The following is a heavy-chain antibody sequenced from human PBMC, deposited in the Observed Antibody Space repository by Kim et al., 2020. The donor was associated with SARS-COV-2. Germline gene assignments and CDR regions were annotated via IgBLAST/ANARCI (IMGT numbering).Heavy chain of an antibody. Sequence: ASVKVSCKASGYTFTSYAMHWVRQAPGQRLEWMGWINAGNGNTKYSQKFQGRVTITRDTSASTPYMELSSLRSEDTAVYYCARAGYLRGSGSYLRYWGQGTLVTVSS. V-gene: IGHV1-3*01. CDR2: INAGNGNT. CDR3: ARAGYLRGSGSYLRY. D-gene: IGHD3-10*01. J-gene: IGHJ4*02. CDR1: GYTFTSYA.